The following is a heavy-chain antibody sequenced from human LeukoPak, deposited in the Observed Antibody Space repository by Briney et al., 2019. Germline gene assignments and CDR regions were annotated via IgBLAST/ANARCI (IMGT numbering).Heavy chain of an antibody. CDR1: GFTFSNYW. Sequence: GGSLRLSCAASGFTFSNYWMSWVRQAPGKGLEWVANIKQDGSEKYYVESVKGRFTISRDNAKNSLYLQMNSLRAEDTAIYYCARDTTYKLDNWGQGTLVTVSS. J-gene: IGHJ4*02. D-gene: IGHD1-1*01. CDR3: ARDTTYKLDN. CDR2: IKQDGSEK. V-gene: IGHV3-7*01.